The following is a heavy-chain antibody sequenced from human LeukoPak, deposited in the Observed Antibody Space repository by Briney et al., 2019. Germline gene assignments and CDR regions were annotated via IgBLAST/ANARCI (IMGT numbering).Heavy chain of an antibody. J-gene: IGHJ4*02. V-gene: IGHV3-33*01. CDR3: ARDRVLHYFDY. Sequence: GGSLRLSCAASGFTFSSHGMHWVRQAPGKGLEWVAVIWYDGSDKYYADSVKVRFTISRDNSKNTLYLQMTSLRADDTAVYYCARDRVLHYFDYWGQGALVTVSS. CDR1: GFTFSSHG. CDR2: IWYDGSDK. D-gene: IGHD3-16*01.